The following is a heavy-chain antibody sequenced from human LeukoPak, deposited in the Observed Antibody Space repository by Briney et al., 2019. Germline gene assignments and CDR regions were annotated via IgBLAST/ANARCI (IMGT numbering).Heavy chain of an antibody. V-gene: IGHV4-38-2*01. CDR3: AGFKSGTYYFDN. D-gene: IGHD1-26*01. CDR2: IYHSGNN. J-gene: IGHJ4*02. CDR1: DYSVSSDYS. Sequence: SETLSFTCAVSDYSVSSDYSWAWIRQPPGKGLERIGSIYHSGNNYYNPSLKSRVTMSPDTSNNQISLNLTSVTASDTAVYFCAGFKSGTYYFDNWGQGTLVTVSS.